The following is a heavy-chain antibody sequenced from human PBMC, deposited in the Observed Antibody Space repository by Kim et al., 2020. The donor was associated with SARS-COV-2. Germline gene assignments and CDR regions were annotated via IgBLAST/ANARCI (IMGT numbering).Heavy chain of an antibody. V-gene: IGHV3-13*01. D-gene: IGHD3-10*01. Sequence: GSVKGRFTISRENAKNSLYLQMNSLRAGDTAVYYCARVSYYGSGSGAFDIWGQGTMVTVSS. J-gene: IGHJ3*02. CDR3: ARVSYYGSGSGAFDI.